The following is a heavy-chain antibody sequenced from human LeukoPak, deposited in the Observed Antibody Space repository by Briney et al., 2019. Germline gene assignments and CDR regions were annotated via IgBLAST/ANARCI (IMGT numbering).Heavy chain of an antibody. D-gene: IGHD1-7*01. CDR1: GYTLTELS. V-gene: IGHV1-24*01. Sequence: ASVKVSCKVSGYTLTELSMHGVRQAPGKGLEWMGGFDPEDGETIYAQKFQGRVTTTEDTSTDTAYMELSSLRSEDTAVYYCATALGWNYKFAYWGQGTLVTVSS. CDR2: FDPEDGET. J-gene: IGHJ4*02. CDR3: ATALGWNYKFAY.